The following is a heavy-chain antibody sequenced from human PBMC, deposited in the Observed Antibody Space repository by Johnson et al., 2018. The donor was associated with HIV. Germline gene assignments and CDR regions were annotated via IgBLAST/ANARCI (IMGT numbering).Heavy chain of an antibody. V-gene: IGHV3-66*02. D-gene: IGHD3-22*01. J-gene: IGHJ3*02. Sequence: MQLVESGGGVVPPGRSLRLSCAASGFTFSAYAMHWVRQAPGKGLEWVSVIYSGGSTYYADSVKGRFTISRDNSKNTLYLQMNILRAEDTAVYYCARGSSYYYDSSGSDAFDIWGQGTMVTVSS. CDR1: GFTFSAYA. CDR2: IYSGGST. CDR3: ARGSSYYYDSSGSDAFDI.